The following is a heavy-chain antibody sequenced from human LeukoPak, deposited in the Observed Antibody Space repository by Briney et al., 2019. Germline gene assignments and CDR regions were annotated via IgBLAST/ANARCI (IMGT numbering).Heavy chain of an antibody. Sequence: PGGSLRLSCAASGFTFSSYWMSWVRQAPGKGLEWVANINQDGSEKYYVDSVKGRFTISRDNSKNTLYLPVNSLRPEDTAVYYCTRDLSGHYSIDYWGQGTLVTVSS. D-gene: IGHD3-22*01. J-gene: IGHJ4*02. CDR2: INQDGSEK. CDR3: TRDLSGHYSIDY. CDR1: GFTFSSYW. V-gene: IGHV3-7*01.